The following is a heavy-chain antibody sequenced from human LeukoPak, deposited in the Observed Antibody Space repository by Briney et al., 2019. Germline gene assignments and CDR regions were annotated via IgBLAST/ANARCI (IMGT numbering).Heavy chain of an antibody. CDR3: ARHLTAMGPIGAFDI. CDR2: IYYSGST. J-gene: IGHJ3*02. D-gene: IGHD5-18*01. CDR1: GGSISSSSYY. Sequence: SETLSLTCTVSGGSISSSSYYWGWIRQPPGKGLEWLGSIYYSGSTYYNPSLKSRVTISVDTSKNQFSLKLGSVTAADTAVYYCARHLTAMGPIGAFDIWGQGTMVTVSS. V-gene: IGHV4-39*01.